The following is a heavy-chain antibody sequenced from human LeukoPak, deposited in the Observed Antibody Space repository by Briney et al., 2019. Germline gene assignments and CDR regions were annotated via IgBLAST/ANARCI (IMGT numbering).Heavy chain of an antibody. CDR1: GFTFSSYA. J-gene: IGHJ4*02. D-gene: IGHD3-22*01. CDR3: AKDYFGYYYDSSGYYYAFDY. V-gene: IGHV3-23*01. Sequence: PGGSLRLSCAASGFTFSSYAMSWVRQAPGKGLEWVSAISGSGGSTYYADSVKGRFTISRDNSKNTLYLQMNSLRAEDTAVYYCAKDYFGYYYDSSGYYYAFDYWGQGTLVTVSS. CDR2: ISGSGGST.